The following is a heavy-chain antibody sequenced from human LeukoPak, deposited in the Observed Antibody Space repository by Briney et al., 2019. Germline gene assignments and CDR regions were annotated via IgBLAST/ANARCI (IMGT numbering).Heavy chain of an antibody. J-gene: IGHJ4*02. CDR1: GFTFSSYA. CDR3: AKMVREFYTISYYFGY. V-gene: IGHV3-23*01. Sequence: GGSLRLSCAASGFTFSSYAMNWVRQAPGKGLEWVSGISGSGAGTYYADSVKGRFTISRDNSKNTLYLQMNSLRAEDTAVYYCAKMVREFYTISYYFGYWGQGTLVTVSS. CDR2: ISGSGAGT. D-gene: IGHD2-8*01.